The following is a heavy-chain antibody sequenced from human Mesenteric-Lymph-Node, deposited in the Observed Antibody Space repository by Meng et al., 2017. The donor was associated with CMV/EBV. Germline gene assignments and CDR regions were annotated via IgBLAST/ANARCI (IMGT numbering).Heavy chain of an antibody. CDR2: IYSSGTT. CDR1: GGSISSSGYY. Sequence: GSLRLSCTVSGGSISSSGYYWGWIRQPPGKGLEWIGSIYSSGTTYYSPSLKSRVTISVDTSKNQFSLKLSSVTAAETAVYYCARHYSRYNFWIDYWGQGTLVTVPQ. V-gene: IGHV4-39*01. CDR3: ARHYSRYNFWIDY. J-gene: IGHJ4*02. D-gene: IGHD3-3*01.